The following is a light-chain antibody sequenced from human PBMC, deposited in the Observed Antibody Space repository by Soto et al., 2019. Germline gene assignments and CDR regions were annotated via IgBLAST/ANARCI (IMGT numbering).Light chain of an antibody. Sequence: QSALTQPPSASGSPGQSVTISCTGTSSDVGGYNYVSWFQPHPGKAPKLIIHEVNQRPSGVPDRFSGSKSGNTASLTVSGLQAEDEGTYYCSSYGGYNNVVFGAGTKVTVL. CDR3: SSYGGYNNVV. J-gene: IGLJ1*01. V-gene: IGLV2-8*01. CDR1: SSDVGGYNY. CDR2: EVN.